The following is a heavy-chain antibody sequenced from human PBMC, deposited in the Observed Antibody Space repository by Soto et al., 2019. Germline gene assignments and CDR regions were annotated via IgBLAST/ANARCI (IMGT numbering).Heavy chain of an antibody. CDR1: GGPISNYY. CDR2: IYSDGAT. V-gene: IGHV4-4*07. Sequence: SETLSLTCNVSGGPISNYYWSWVRQPAGKGLEWVGRIYSDGATNYSPSLKSRVFMSLDMSGNQFSLQLNSVTAADTAVYYCSRVGCSNSNCQTRGMGVWGQGTTVTVSS. J-gene: IGHJ6*02. CDR3: SRVGCSNSNCQTRGMGV. D-gene: IGHD2-2*01.